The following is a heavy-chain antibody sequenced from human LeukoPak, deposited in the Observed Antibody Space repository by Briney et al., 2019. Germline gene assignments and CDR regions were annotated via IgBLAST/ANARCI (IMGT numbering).Heavy chain of an antibody. CDR2: ISWNSGSI. D-gene: IGHD6-19*01. CDR3: AKDRVAVAGRGFDY. J-gene: IGHJ4*02. CDR1: GFTFSSYE. Sequence: GGSLRLSCAASGFTFSSYEMNWVRQAPGKGLEWVSGISWNSGSIGYADSVKGRFTISRDNAKNSLYLQMNSLRAEDTALYYCAKDRVAVAGRGFDYWGQGTLVTVSS. V-gene: IGHV3-9*01.